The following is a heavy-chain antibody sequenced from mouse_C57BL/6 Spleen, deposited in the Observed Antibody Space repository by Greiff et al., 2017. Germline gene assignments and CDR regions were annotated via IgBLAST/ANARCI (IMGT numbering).Heavy chain of an antibody. CDR3: ARPGADPTQHYYGSHYYAMDY. J-gene: IGHJ4*01. V-gene: IGHV5-17*01. CDR2: ISSGSSTI. D-gene: IGHD1-1*01. CDR1: GFTFSDYG. Sequence: EVMLVESGGGLVKPGGSLKLSCAASGFTFSDYGMHWVRQAPEKGLEWVAYISSGSSTIYYADTVKGRFTISRDNAKNTLFLQMTSLRSEDTAMYDCARPGADPTQHYYGSHYYAMDYWGQGTSVTVSS.